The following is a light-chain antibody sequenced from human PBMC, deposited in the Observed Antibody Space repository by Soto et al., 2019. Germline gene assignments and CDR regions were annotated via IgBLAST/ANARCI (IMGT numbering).Light chain of an antibody. CDR1: QVVFYASKNKNY. CDR2: WAC. V-gene: IGKV4-1*01. J-gene: IGKJ5*01. CDR3: QQYYRINT. Sequence: DLMVIPSSDALTVFKRGRATINCSSSQVVFYASKNKNYLAWYQQSPGQPPKLLIYWACTRESGVPDRFSGSGSGTDFTLTIMSLQAEDVAVCYCQQYYRINTFGQGTRLEIK.